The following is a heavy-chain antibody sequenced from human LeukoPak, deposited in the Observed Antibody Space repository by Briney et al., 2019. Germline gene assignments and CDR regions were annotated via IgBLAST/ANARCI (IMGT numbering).Heavy chain of an antibody. D-gene: IGHD3-10*01. CDR3: ARGSPIWFGETNYGMDV. CDR2: IGTAGDT. CDR1: GFTFSSYD. V-gene: IGHV3-13*01. Sequence: QPGGSQRLSCAASGFTFSSYDMHWVRQATGKGLEWVSAIGTAGDTYYPGSVKGRFTISRENAKNSLYLQMNSLRAGDTAVYYCARGSPIWFGETNYGMDVWGQGTTVTVSS. J-gene: IGHJ6*02.